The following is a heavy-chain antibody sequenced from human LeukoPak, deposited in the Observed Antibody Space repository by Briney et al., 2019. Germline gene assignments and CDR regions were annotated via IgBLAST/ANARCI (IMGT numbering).Heavy chain of an antibody. V-gene: IGHV1-69*10. CDR1: GGTFSSYA. D-gene: IGHD3-3*01. Sequence: GASVKVSCKASGGTFSSYAISWVRQAPGQGLEWMGGIIPIFGIANYAQKFQGRVTITADKSTSTAYMELSSLRSEDTAVYYCAREGFTIFGVVIDYYYGMDVWGQGTTVTVSS. J-gene: IGHJ6*02. CDR3: AREGFTIFGVVIDYYYGMDV. CDR2: IIPIFGIA.